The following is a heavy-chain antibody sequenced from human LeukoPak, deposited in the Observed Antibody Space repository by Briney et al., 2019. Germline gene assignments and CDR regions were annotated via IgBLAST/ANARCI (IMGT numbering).Heavy chain of an antibody. Sequence: GGSLRLSCAASGFTFSSHGLHWVRQAPGKGLEWVAFIRHDGSGQYYADSVKGRFTISRDNSKNTLYLQINSLRHEDTAVYYCAKDRLELTKFDYWGQGTLVTVSS. CDR1: GFTFSSHG. V-gene: IGHV3-30*02. CDR2: IRHDGSGQ. D-gene: IGHD1-7*01. J-gene: IGHJ4*02. CDR3: AKDRLELTKFDY.